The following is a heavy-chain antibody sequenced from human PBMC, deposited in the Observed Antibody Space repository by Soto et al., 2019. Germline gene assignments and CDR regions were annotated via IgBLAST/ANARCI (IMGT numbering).Heavy chain of an antibody. Sequence: PSDTLSLTCAVYGRSFSGYYWSWIRQSPGEGLEWIGEINHSGSTNYNPSLKSRVTISADTSKNQFSLKLSSVTAAETAVYSCASIGPHSRSWYCDGYWGKVHLVT. J-gene: IGHJ4*02. CDR2: INHSGST. CDR3: ASIGPHSRSWYCDGY. D-gene: IGHD6-13*01. V-gene: IGHV4-34*01. CDR1: GRSFSGYY.